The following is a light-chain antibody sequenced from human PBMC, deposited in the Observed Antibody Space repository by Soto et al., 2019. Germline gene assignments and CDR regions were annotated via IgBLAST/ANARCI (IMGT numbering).Light chain of an antibody. Sequence: QPVLTQPPSASTTPGQRVTIFCSGGISNIGSKYVYWYQHLPGAAPKLLIYRDDQRPSGVPDRFSGSKSGTSASLAISGLRSEDEDDYYCAAWDDSLNAWVFGGGTQLTVL. CDR2: RDD. CDR3: AAWDDSLNAWV. V-gene: IGLV1-47*01. J-gene: IGLJ3*02. CDR1: ISNIGSKY.